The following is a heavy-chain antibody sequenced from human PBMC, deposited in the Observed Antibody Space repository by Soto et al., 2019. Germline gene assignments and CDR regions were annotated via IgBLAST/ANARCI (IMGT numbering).Heavy chain of an antibody. CDR1: GLSFTHYT. V-gene: IGHV3-30*04. Sequence: PGGSLRLSCEASGLSFTHYTMDWVRQAPGKGLEWVAVMSYDGTNEYYADSVKGRFTISRDNSKSTVYLQMNSLTPEDTALYYCARKWGTYSSASLDYWGLGTLVTVSS. CDR2: MSYDGTNE. J-gene: IGHJ4*02. D-gene: IGHD6-19*01. CDR3: ARKWGTYSSASLDY.